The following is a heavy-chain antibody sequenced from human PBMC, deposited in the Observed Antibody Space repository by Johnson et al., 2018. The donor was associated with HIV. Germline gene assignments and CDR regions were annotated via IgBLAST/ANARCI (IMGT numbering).Heavy chain of an antibody. CDR2: ISWNSGSI. D-gene: IGHD6-13*01. CDR3: ARGFEVAAGWYRDDAFDI. J-gene: IGHJ3*02. CDR1: GFTFDDYA. Sequence: VQLVESGGGLVQPGRSLRLSCAASGFTFDDYAMHWVRQAPGKGLEWVSGISWNSGSIGYADSVKGRFTISRDNAKNSLYLQMNSLRAGDTAVYYCARGFEVAAGWYRDDAFDIWGQGTMVTVSS. V-gene: IGHV3-9*01.